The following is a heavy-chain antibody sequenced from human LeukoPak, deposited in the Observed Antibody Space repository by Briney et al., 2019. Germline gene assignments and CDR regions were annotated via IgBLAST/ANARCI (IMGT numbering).Heavy chain of an antibody. J-gene: IGHJ4*02. Sequence: PGRSLRLSCAASGFTFDDYAMHWVRQAPGKGLEWVSGISWNSDSIGYADSVKGRFTISRDNAKNSLYLQMNSLRAEDTAVYYCARDAPSPLTYYYGSGSPKPYDYWGQGTLVTVSS. CDR2: ISWNSDSI. CDR3: ARDAPSPLTYYYGSGSPKPYDY. D-gene: IGHD3-10*01. CDR1: GFTFDDYA. V-gene: IGHV3-9*01.